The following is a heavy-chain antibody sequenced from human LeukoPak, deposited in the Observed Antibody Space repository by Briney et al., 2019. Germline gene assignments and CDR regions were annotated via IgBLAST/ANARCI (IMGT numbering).Heavy chain of an antibody. J-gene: IGHJ4*02. Sequence: SETLSLTCAVSGGSISGSDWWSWVRQPPGKGLEWIGEIYHSGSTNYNPSLKSRVTISVDKSKNQSSLKLSSVTAADTAVYYCARNGGNSDFDYWGQGTLVTVSS. CDR1: GGSISGSDW. V-gene: IGHV4-4*02. CDR2: IYHSGST. D-gene: IGHD4-23*01. CDR3: ARNGGNSDFDY.